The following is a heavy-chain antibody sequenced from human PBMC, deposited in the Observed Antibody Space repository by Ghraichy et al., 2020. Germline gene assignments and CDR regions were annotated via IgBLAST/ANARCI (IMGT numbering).Heavy chain of an antibody. V-gene: IGHV3-7*03. D-gene: IGHD2-15*01. CDR1: GFTFSIYW. Sequence: GGSLRLSCAASGFTFSIYWMSWVRQAPGKGLEWVANIKEDGSDKYYVDSVKGRFTISRDNAKNSLYLQMNSLRAEDTAVYYCARAGDRGSVDLWGQGTLVTVSS. CDR2: IKEDGSDK. J-gene: IGHJ5*02. CDR3: ARAGDRGSVDL.